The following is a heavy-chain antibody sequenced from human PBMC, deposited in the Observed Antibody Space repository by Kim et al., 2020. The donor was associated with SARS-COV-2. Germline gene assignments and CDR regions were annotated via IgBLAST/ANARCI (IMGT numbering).Heavy chain of an antibody. J-gene: IGHJ4*02. Sequence: YSPSFQGHVTISADKSISTAYLQWSSLKASDTAMYYCARRAGYSSGWYSSWGQGTLVTVSS. D-gene: IGHD6-19*01. CDR3: ARRAGYSSGWYSS. V-gene: IGHV5-10-1*01.